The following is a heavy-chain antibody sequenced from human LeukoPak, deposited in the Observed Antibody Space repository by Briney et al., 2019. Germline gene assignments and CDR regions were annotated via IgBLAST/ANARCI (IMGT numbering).Heavy chain of an antibody. J-gene: IGHJ3*02. CDR1: GGSISGSAYY. CDR2: FSYFGST. V-gene: IGHV4-39*02. CDR3: ARDGYSSHDAFDI. D-gene: IGHD6-13*01. Sequence: SETLSLTCTVSGGSISGSAYYWDWIRQSPRRGLEWIGSFSYFGSTNYSPSLKSRVTISVDTSKNQLSLWLGSVTAADTAVYYCARDGYSSHDAFDIWGQGTLVTVSS.